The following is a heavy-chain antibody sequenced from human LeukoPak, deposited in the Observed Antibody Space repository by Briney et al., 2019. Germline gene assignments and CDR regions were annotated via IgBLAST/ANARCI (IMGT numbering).Heavy chain of an antibody. D-gene: IGHD3-10*01. CDR2: IIGSAVNT. J-gene: IGHJ4*02. V-gene: IGHV3-23*01. CDR1: GVTVSSYG. Sequence: GGSLRLSCGASGVTVSSYGMSWVRQAPGKGLEWVSTIIGSAVNTYYADSVKGRFTISRDDSKNTVYLQMNSLRAEDTAVYSCAKYTSGTSYRGLDQWGQGTLVTVSS. CDR3: AKYTSGTSYRGLDQ.